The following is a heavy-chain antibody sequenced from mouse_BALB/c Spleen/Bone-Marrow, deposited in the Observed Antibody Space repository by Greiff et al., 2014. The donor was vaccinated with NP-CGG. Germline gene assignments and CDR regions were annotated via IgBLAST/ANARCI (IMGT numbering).Heavy chain of an antibody. V-gene: IGHV1-5*01. Sequence: EVQLQQSGTVLARPGASVKMSCKASGYSFTSYWMHWVKQRPGQGLEWIGAIYPGNSDTSYNQKFKGKAKLTAVTSASTAYMELSSLTNEDSAVYYCTKEWYYDFDYWGQGTTLTVSS. CDR1: GYSFTSYW. CDR2: IYPGNSDT. D-gene: IGHD1-1*01. CDR3: TKEWYYDFDY. J-gene: IGHJ2*01.